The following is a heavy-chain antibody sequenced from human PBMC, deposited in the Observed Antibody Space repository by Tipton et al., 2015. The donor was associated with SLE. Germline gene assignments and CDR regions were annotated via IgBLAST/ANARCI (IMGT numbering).Heavy chain of an antibody. CDR2: MNPNTDNT. CDR3: ALSGTSF. J-gene: IGHJ4*02. Sequence: QLVQSGAEVKKPGASVKVSCKASGYTFTSYDINWVRQAPGQGLEWMGWMNPNTDNTGYAQKFQGRVTMTTDTSTSTAYMELRSLRSDDTAIYYCALSGTSFWGQGTLVTVSS. CDR1: GYTFTSYD. D-gene: IGHD1-20*01. V-gene: IGHV1-8*01.